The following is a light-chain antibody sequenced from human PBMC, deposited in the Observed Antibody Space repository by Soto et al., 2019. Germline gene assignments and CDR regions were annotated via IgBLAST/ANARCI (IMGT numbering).Light chain of an antibody. J-gene: IGLJ2*01. CDR3: QSYDSSLSGFVV. CDR1: SSNIGAGYD. Sequence: QSVLTQPPSVSGAPGQTVTISCTGSSSNIGAGYDVHWYQQLPGTAPKLLIYGNSNRPSGAPDRFSGSKSGTSASLAITGVQAEDEADYYCQSYDSSLSGFVVFGGGTKLTVL. CDR2: GNS. V-gene: IGLV1-40*01.